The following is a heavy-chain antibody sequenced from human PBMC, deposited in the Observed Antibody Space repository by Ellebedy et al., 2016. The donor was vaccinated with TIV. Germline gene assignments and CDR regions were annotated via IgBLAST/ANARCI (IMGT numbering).Heavy chain of an antibody. D-gene: IGHD6-13*01. CDR1: EFAFETDW. J-gene: IGHJ4*02. Sequence: GESLKISCAASEFAFETDWMTWVRQAPGKGLEWVANINQEGSDKSYVDSVKGRFTISRDNAKSSLYLQMNSLRTEDTAVYYCVKVTAWYSSSWYFAEWGQGTLVTVSS. V-gene: IGHV3-7*03. CDR2: INQEGSDK. CDR3: VKVTAWYSSSWYFAE.